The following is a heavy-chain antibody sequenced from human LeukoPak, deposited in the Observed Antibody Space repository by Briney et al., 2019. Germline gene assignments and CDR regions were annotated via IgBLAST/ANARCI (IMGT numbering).Heavy chain of an antibody. J-gene: IGHJ3*02. D-gene: IGHD5-12*01. CDR1: GFTFSSYA. Sequence: PGRSLRLSCAASGFTFSSYAMHWVRQAPGKGLEWVAVISYDGSHKYYADSVKGRFTISRNNSKNTLYLQMNSLRAEDTAVYYCARFSGYDQMRAFDIWGQGTMVTVSS. CDR2: ISYDGSHK. CDR3: ARFSGYDQMRAFDI. V-gene: IGHV3-30-3*01.